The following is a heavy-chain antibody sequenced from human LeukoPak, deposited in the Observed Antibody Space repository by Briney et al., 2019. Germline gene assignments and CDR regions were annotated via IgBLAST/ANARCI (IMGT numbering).Heavy chain of an antibody. Sequence: SQTLSLTCAVSGGSISSGGYSWSWIRQPPGKGLEWIVYIYHSGSTYYNPSLKSRVTISVDRSKNQFSLKLSSVTAADTAVYYCASYYDSSGYFHYWGQGTLVTVSS. CDR1: GGSISSGGYS. D-gene: IGHD3-22*01. J-gene: IGHJ4*02. V-gene: IGHV4-30-2*01. CDR2: IYHSGST. CDR3: ASYYDSSGYFHY.